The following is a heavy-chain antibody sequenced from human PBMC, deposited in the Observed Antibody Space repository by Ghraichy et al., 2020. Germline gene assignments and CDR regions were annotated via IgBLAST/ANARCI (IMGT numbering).Heavy chain of an antibody. D-gene: IGHD4-17*01. CDR3: ARQGGDYESAYWYFDL. CDR2: ISPDDSDT. CDR1: GYRFSSYW. V-gene: IGHV5-51*01. J-gene: IGHJ2*01. Sequence: GESLNISCKGSGYRFSSYWIAWVRQMPGKGLEWMGIISPDDSDTRYSPSFQGQVSISVDKSISTAYVQWSTLKASDTAMYYCARQGGDYESAYWYFDLWGRGTLVTVSA.